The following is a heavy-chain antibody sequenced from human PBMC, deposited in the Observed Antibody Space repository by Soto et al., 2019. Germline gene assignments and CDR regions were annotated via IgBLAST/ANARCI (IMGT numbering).Heavy chain of an antibody. Sequence: QVQLVQSGAEVKKPGASVKVSCKASGYTFTNDYMYCVRQAPGQGLEWMGIINPSTGTTSYAQKFQARATMTRDTSTSTAHMKLTSLRSDDTAVYYCARASWDRVREAKEFDYWGQGTLVTVSS. CDR3: ARASWDRVREAKEFDY. D-gene: IGHD3-10*01. V-gene: IGHV1-46*01. CDR1: GYTFTNDY. CDR2: INPSTGTT. J-gene: IGHJ4*02.